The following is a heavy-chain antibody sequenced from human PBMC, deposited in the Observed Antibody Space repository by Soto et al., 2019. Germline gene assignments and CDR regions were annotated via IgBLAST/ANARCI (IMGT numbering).Heavy chain of an antibody. J-gene: IGHJ4*02. CDR1: GGTLNTYT. V-gene: IGHV1-69*06. Sequence: GASVKVSCKASGGTLNTYTINWVRQAPGRRLEWVGQIVPMYDSVNYAENFQGRVTITADKSTKTFYMHLSSLRSEDMALYFCATWRHYSGSYCFDYWGQGTLVTASS. CDR3: ATWRHYSGSYCFDY. CDR2: IVPMYDSV. D-gene: IGHD1-26*01.